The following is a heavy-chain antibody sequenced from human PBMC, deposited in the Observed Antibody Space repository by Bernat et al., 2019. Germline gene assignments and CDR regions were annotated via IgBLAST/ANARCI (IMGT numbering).Heavy chain of an antibody. D-gene: IGHD3-3*01. CDR3: AREHYDFWSVWFDP. V-gene: IGHV4-59*01. J-gene: IGHJ5*02. CDR1: GGSISSYY. Sequence: QVQLQESGPGLVKPSETLSLTCTVSGGSISSYYWSWIRQPPGKGLEWIGYIYYSGSTNYNPSLKSRVTISVDTSKNQFSLKLSSVTAADTAVYYCAREHYDFWSVWFDPWGQGTRVTVSS. CDR2: IYYSGST.